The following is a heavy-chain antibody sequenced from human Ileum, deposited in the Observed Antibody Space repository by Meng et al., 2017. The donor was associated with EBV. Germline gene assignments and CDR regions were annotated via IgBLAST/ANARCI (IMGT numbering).Heavy chain of an antibody. D-gene: IGHD3-22*01. CDR2: ISAYNGNT. CDR3: ARDYYYDRSYYFDY. Sequence: QVQLVQAGSELKKPGASVNVSGRASGYAFTNYGISWVRQAPGQGLEWMGWISAYNGNTNYAQKLQGRVTMTTDTSTSTAYMEVRSLRSDDTAVYYCARDYYYDRSYYFDYWGQGTLVTVSS. CDR1: GYAFTNYG. J-gene: IGHJ4*02. V-gene: IGHV1-18*01.